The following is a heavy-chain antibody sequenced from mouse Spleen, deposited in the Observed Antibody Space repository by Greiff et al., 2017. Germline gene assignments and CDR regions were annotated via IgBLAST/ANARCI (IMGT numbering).Heavy chain of an antibody. Sequence: VQLKESGPELVKPGASVKIPCKASGYTFTDYNMDWVKQSHGKSLEWIGDINPNNGGTIYNQKFKSKATLTVDKSSSTAYMQLSSLTSEDSAVYYCARWGYGNYFDYWGQGTTLTVSS. J-gene: IGHJ2*01. D-gene: IGHD2-1*01. CDR2: INPNNGGT. CDR1: GYTFTDYN. V-gene: IGHV1-18*01. CDR3: ARWGYGNYFDY.